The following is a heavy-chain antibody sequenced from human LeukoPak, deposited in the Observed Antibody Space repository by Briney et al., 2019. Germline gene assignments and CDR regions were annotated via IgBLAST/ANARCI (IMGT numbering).Heavy chain of an antibody. CDR3: ARDELRSGPRGDAFDF. Sequence: PGGSLRLSCAASGFTFSSYSMNWVRQAPGKGLEWVSYISASSTTIYYIDSVKGRFTISRDNAKSSLYLQMNSLRAEDTAVYYCARDELRSGPRGDAFDFWGQGTMVTVSS. CDR2: ISASSTTI. D-gene: IGHD3-3*01. V-gene: IGHV3-48*01. CDR1: GFTFSSYS. J-gene: IGHJ3*01.